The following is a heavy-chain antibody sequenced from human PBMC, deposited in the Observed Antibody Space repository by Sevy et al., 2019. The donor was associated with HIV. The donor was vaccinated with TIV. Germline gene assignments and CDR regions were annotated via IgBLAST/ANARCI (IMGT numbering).Heavy chain of an antibody. Sequence: SETLSLTCTVSGGSISSSSYYWGWIRQPPGKGLEWIGSIYYSGSTYYNPSLKSRVTISVDTSKNQFSLKLSSVTAAETAVYYCARRGYSSGWGPPDYWGQGTLVTVS. CDR1: GGSISSSSYY. D-gene: IGHD6-19*01. J-gene: IGHJ4*02. CDR3: ARRGYSSGWGPPDY. CDR2: IYYSGST. V-gene: IGHV4-39*01.